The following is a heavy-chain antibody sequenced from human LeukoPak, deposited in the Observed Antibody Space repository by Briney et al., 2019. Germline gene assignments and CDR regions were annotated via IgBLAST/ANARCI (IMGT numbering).Heavy chain of an antibody. V-gene: IGHV1-46*01. CDR2: INPSGGST. CDR3: ARAKYSSSSQPGGWFDP. Sequence: ASVKVSCKASGYTFTSYYMHWVRQAPGQGLEWMGIINPSGGSTNYAQKFQGRVTMTRDTSTSTVYMELSSLRSEDTAVYYCARAKYSSSSQPGGWFDPWGQGTLVTVSS. CDR1: GYTFTSYY. D-gene: IGHD6-6*01. J-gene: IGHJ5*02.